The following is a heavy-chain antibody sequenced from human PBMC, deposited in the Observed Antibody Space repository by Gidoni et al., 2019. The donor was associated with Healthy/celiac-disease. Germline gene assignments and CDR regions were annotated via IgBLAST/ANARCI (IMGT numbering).Heavy chain of an antibody. CDR1: GFTFSSYG. Sequence: QVQLVESGGGGVQPGRSLRPSCAASGFTFSSYGMHWVRQAPGKGLEWVAVISYDGSNKYYADSVKGRFTISRDNSKNTLYLQMNSLRAEDTAVYYCAKGSDYDILTGYQSYWGQGTLVTVSS. V-gene: IGHV3-30*18. D-gene: IGHD3-9*01. CDR2: ISYDGSNK. CDR3: AKGSDYDILTGYQSY. J-gene: IGHJ4*02.